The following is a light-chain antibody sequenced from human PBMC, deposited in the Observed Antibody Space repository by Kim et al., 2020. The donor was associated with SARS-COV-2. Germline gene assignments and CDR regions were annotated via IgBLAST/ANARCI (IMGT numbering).Light chain of an antibody. CDR1: SSDVGGYNY. CDR3: CSYAGSHFREV. CDR2: DVS. J-gene: IGLJ2*01. V-gene: IGLV2-11*01. Sequence: QSALTQPRSVSGSPGQSVTISCTGTSSDVGGYNYVSWYQQHPGKAPKLMIYDVSKRPSGVPDRFSGSKSGNTASLTISGLQAEDEADYYCCSYAGSHFREVFCGGTKLTVL.